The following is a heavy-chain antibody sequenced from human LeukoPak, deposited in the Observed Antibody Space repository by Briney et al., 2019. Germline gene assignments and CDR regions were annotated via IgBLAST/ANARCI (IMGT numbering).Heavy chain of an antibody. V-gene: IGHV3-23*01. CDR3: AKSPMRTYSDPTTDY. CDR1: GFTFSSYS. J-gene: IGHJ4*02. D-gene: IGHD4-17*01. CDR2: ISGSGGTT. Sequence: GGSLRLSCAASGFTFSSYSMIWARQAPGKGLEWVSVISGSGGTTYYADSVQGRFTISRDNSKSMLYLQMNSLRAEDTAVYYCAKSPMRTYSDPTTDYWGQGTLVTVSS.